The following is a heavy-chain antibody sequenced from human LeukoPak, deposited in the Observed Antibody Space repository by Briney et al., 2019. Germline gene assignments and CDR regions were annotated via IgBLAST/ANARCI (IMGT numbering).Heavy chain of an antibody. D-gene: IGHD6-13*01. CDR1: AHTFSSDG. J-gene: IGHJ4*02. V-gene: IGHV1-18*01. CDR3: ANRGQQLYDY. Sequence: ASXKVSCKISAHTFSSDGFTWVRQAPGKGLEWMGWINVYNGKTDYAHKFQGRVTMTTDTSTNTAYMDLRSLRSDDTAMYYCANRGQQLYDYWGQGTLVTVSS. CDR2: INVYNGKT.